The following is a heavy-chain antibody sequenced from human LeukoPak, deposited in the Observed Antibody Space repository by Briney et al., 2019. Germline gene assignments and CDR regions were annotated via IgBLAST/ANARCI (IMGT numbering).Heavy chain of an antibody. CDR2: IKQDGREK. CDR3: ARVGMSIAAAGTFFDY. Sequence: GGSLRLSCAASGFTFSSYWMSWVRQAPGKGLEWVANIKQDGREKYYVDSVKGRFTISRDNAKNSLYLQMNSLRAEDTAVYYCARVGMSIAAAGTFFDYWGQGNLVTVSS. CDR1: GFTFSSYW. J-gene: IGHJ4*02. V-gene: IGHV3-7*04. D-gene: IGHD6-13*01.